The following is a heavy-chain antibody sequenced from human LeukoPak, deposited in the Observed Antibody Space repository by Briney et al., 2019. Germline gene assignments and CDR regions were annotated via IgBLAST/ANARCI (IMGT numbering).Heavy chain of an antibody. V-gene: IGHV4-31*03. J-gene: IGHJ4*02. CDR2: IYYSGST. CDR3: ARDLGGGSFDF. Sequence: PSETLSLTCTVSGGSISSGVYYRSWIRQHPGKGLEWIGYIYYSGSTYYSPSLKSRLTISVDTSKNQFSLKLSSVTAADTAVYYCARDLGGGSFDFWGQGTLVTVSS. D-gene: IGHD2-15*01. CDR1: GGSISSGVYY.